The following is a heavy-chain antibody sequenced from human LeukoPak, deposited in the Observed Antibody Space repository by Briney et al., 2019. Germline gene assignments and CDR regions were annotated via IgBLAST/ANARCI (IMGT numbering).Heavy chain of an antibody. CDR1: GVSISSGDYY. J-gene: IGHJ4*02. V-gene: IGHV4-30-4*01. CDR2: IYYSGST. Sequence: SETLSLTCTVSGVSISSGDYYWSWIRQPPGKGLEWIGYIYYSGSTYYNPSLKSRVTISVDTSKNQFSLKLSSVTAADTAVYYCARVRYFDWLLVDYWGQGTLVTVSS. CDR3: ARVRYFDWLLVDY. D-gene: IGHD3-9*01.